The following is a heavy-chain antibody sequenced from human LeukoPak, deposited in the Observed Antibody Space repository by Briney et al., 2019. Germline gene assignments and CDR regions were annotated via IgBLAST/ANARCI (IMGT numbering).Heavy chain of an antibody. CDR3: ARDGAVGATRY. CDR2: IYYSGCT. D-gene: IGHD1-26*01. J-gene: IGHJ4*02. V-gene: IGHV4-39*07. Sequence: SETLSLTCTVSGGSISSSSYYWGWIRQPPGKGLEWIGSIYYSGCTYYNPSLKSRVTISVDTSKNQFSLKLSSVTAADTAVYYCARDGAVGATRYWGQGTLVTVSS. CDR1: GGSISSSSYY.